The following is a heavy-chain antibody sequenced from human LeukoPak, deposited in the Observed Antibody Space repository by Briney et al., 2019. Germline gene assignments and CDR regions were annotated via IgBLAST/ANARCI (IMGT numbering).Heavy chain of an antibody. Sequence: GGSLRLSCAASGFTFNSYSMNWFRQAPGKGLEWVSSISSSSRFIYYADSVKGRFTISRDNSKNILFLQMNSLRAEDTAVYYCAGGGFGEAYYYYYYMDVWGKGTTVTVSS. CDR1: GFTFNSYS. CDR2: ISSSSRFI. J-gene: IGHJ6*03. V-gene: IGHV3-21*04. CDR3: AGGGFGEAYYYYYYMDV. D-gene: IGHD3-10*01.